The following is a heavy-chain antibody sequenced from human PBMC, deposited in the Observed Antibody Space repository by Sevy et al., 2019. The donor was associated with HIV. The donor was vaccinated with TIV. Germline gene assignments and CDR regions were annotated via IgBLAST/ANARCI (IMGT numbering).Heavy chain of an antibody. J-gene: IGHJ4*02. Sequence: GGSLRFSCVASGFSLESYCMNWVRQAPGKPLEWVANIKEDDTVKYYVESVKGRFTISRDNGRNLVYLLMNNLKVEDTALYYCVRAIQSEGSFWGQGTRVTVSS. CDR2: IKEDDTVK. CDR1: GFSLESYC. CDR3: VRAIQSEGSF. V-gene: IGHV3-7*04. D-gene: IGHD2-21*01.